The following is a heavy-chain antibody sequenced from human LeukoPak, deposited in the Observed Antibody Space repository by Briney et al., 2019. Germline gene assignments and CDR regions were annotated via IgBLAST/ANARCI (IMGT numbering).Heavy chain of an antibody. V-gene: IGHV4-39*01. CDR1: GGSISSSSYY. CDR3: ARRYYDSSGYYYFDY. CDR2: IYYSGST. Sequence: SETLSLTCTVSGGSISSSSYYWGWIRQPPGKGLEWIVSIYYSGSTYYNPSLKSRVTISVDTSKNQFSLKLSSVTAADTAVYYCARRYYDSSGYYYFDYWGQGTLVTVSS. D-gene: IGHD3-22*01. J-gene: IGHJ4*02.